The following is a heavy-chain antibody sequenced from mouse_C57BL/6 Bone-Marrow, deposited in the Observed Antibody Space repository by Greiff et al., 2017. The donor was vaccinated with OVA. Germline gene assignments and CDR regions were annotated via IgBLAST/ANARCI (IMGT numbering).Heavy chain of an antibody. D-gene: IGHD1-1*01. V-gene: IGHV1-81*01. CDR2: IYPRSGNT. Sequence: QVQLQQSGAELARPGASVKLSCKASGYTFTSYGISWVKQRTGQGLEWIGEIYPRSGNTYYTAKFKGQATLTADKSSSTAYMELRSLTSEDSAVYFCARAEDYYGSRRAWFAYWGKGTLVTVAA. CDR3: ARAEDYYGSRRAWFAY. J-gene: IGHJ3*01. CDR1: GYTFTSYG.